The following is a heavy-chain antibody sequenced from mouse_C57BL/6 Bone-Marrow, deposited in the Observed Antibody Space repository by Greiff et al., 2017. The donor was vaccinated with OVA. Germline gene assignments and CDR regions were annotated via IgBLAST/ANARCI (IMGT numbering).Heavy chain of an antibody. CDR2: IYPRSGNT. D-gene: IGHD1-1*01. Sequence: QVQLQQSGAELARPGASVKLSCKASGYTFTSSGISWVKQRTGQGLEWIGEIYPRSGNTYYNEKFKGKATLTADKSSSTTYMELRSLTSTDSAVYFCSRDYGSSYKFAYWGQGTLVTVSA. CDR3: SRDYGSSYKFAY. V-gene: IGHV1-81*01. J-gene: IGHJ3*01. CDR1: GYTFTSSG.